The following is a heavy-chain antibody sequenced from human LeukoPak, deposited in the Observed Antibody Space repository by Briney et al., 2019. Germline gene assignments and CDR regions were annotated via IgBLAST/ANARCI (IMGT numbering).Heavy chain of an antibody. CDR1: GFTFSSYS. V-gene: IGHV3-48*04. CDR3: ARGKRDIDY. CDR2: ISSSGNIV. Sequence: GGSLRLSCAASGFTFSSYSMNWVRQAPGKGLEWVSYISSSGNIVYYTDSVKGRFTISRDNAKNSLFLQMNSLRAEDTAVYYCARGKRDIDYWGQGTLVTVSS. D-gene: IGHD5-24*01. J-gene: IGHJ4*02.